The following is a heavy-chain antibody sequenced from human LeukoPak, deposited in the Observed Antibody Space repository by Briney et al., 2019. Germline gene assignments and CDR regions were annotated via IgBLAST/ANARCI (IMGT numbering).Heavy chain of an antibody. CDR2: IYTSGST. Sequence: SETLSLTCTVSGGSISSGSYHWSWIRQPAGKGLEWIGRIYTSGSTNYNPSLKSRVTISVDTSKNQFSLKLSSVTAADTAVYYCARGRGSSSWYAGQFFDYWGQGTLVTVSS. J-gene: IGHJ4*02. CDR3: ARGRGSSSWYAGQFFDY. CDR1: GGSISSGSYH. D-gene: IGHD6-13*01. V-gene: IGHV4-61*02.